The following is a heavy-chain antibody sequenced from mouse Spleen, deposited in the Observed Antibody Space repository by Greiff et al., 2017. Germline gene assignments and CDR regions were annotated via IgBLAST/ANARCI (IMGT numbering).Heavy chain of an antibody. CDR2: ISSGSSTI. D-gene: IGHD2-12*01. CDR1: GFTFSDYG. Sequence: EVKLVESGGGLVKPGGSLKLSCAASGFTFSDYGMHWVRQAPEKGLEWVAYISSGSSTIYYADTVKGRFTISRDNAKNTLFLQMTSLRSEDTAMYYCARAYYSYYSYDLYAMDYWGQGTSVTVSS. V-gene: IGHV5-17*01. CDR3: ARAYYSYYSYDLYAMDY. J-gene: IGHJ4*01.